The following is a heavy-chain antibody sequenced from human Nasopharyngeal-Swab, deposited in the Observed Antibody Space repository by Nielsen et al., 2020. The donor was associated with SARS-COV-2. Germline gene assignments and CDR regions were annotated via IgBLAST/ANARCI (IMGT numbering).Heavy chain of an antibody. CDR3: ARGFDY. CDR2: IYYSGST. V-gene: IGHV4-59*13. Sequence: SETLSLTCTVSRGSMSNIYWSWIRQPPGKGLEWIGYIYYSGSTNYNPSLKSRVTISVDTSKNQFSLKLSSVTAADTAVYYCARGFDYWGQGTLVTVSS. J-gene: IGHJ4*02. CDR1: RGSMSNIY.